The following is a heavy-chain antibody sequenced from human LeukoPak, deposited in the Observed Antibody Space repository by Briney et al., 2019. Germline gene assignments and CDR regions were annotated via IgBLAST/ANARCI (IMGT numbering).Heavy chain of an antibody. CDR2: IYHSGST. CDR1: GYSISSGYY. Sequence: SETLSLTCTVSGYSISSGYYWGWIRQSPGKGLEWIGSIYHSGSTYYNPSLKSRVTISVDTSKNQFSLKLSSVTAADTAVYYCAKGFSGYRAEVAFDIWGQGTMVTVSS. J-gene: IGHJ3*02. D-gene: IGHD3-22*01. CDR3: AKGFSGYRAEVAFDI. V-gene: IGHV4-38-2*02.